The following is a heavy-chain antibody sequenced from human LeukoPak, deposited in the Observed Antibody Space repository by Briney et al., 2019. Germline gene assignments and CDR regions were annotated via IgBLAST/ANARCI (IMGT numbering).Heavy chain of an antibody. J-gene: IGHJ4*02. CDR1: GGSISSRSYY. CDR2: LYYTGSF. D-gene: IGHD2-15*01. CDR3: ARHWDSAASHPAQFAS. V-gene: IGHV4-39*01. Sequence: SETLSLTCTVSGGSISSRSYYWGWIRQPPGKGLEWIRSLYYTGSFDYNPSLKSRVTISVDTSKNQFSLKLSAVTAADTAVYSWARHWDSAASHPAQFASWGQGTLVTVSS.